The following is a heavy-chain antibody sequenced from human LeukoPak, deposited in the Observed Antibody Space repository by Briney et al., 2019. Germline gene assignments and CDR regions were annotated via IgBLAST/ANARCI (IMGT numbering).Heavy chain of an antibody. V-gene: IGHV3-11*01. Sequence: PGGSLRLSCAASGFTFSDYYMTWIRQAPGKGLEWVSYISTSGTTIFYADSVKGRFTISRDNAKNSLYLQMNSLRVEDTAVYYCASAPLSPDIVVVPAATGNAFDIWGQGTMVTVSS. D-gene: IGHD2-2*01. CDR3: ASAPLSPDIVVVPAATGNAFDI. J-gene: IGHJ3*02. CDR1: GFTFSDYY. CDR2: ISTSGTTI.